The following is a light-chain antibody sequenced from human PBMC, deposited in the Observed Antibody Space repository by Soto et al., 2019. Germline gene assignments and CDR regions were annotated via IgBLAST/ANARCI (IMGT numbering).Light chain of an antibody. CDR3: QQYGTSPQT. CDR2: DAS. V-gene: IGKV3-20*01. CDR1: QNINRY. Sequence: EIVLTQSPATLSLSPGERATLSCRASQNINRYLAWYHQKPGQPPRLLIYDASTRASGVPDRFSGSGSGTEFTLTISRLEPEDFAVYYCQQYGTSPQTFGQGTKVDIK. J-gene: IGKJ1*01.